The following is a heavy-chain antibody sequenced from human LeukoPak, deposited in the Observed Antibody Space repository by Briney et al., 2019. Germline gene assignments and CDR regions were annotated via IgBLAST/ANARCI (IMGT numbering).Heavy chain of an antibody. Sequence: PGGSLRLSCAASGFTVSSYSMNWVRQAPGKGLEWVSSISSSSSYIYYADSVKGRFTISSDNPKNSLYLQMHSLRAEDTAVYYCARDQYYYDSSGYPDAFDIWGQGTMVTVSS. CDR2: ISSSSSYI. CDR1: GFTVSSYS. D-gene: IGHD3-22*01. J-gene: IGHJ3*02. V-gene: IGHV3-21*01. CDR3: ARDQYYYDSSGYPDAFDI.